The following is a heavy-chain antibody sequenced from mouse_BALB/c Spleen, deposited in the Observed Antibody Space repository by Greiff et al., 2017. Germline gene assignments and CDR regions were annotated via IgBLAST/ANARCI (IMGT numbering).Heavy chain of an antibody. CDR1: GFNIKDYY. CDR3: NAIAY. Sequence: EVQLQQSGAELVRSGASVKLSCTASGFNIKDYYMHWVKQRPEQGLEWIGWIDPENGDTEYAPKFQGKATMTADTSSNTAYLQLSSLTSEGTAVYYCNAIAYWGQGTLVTVSA. CDR2: IDPENGDT. J-gene: IGHJ3*01. V-gene: IGHV14-4*02.